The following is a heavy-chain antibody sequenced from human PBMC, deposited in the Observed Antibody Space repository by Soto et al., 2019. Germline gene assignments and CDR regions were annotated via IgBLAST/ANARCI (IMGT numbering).Heavy chain of an antibody. D-gene: IGHD4-17*01. CDR3: ARDRVDYGDYLDAFDI. CDR1: GFTFSSYA. V-gene: IGHV3-30-3*01. CDR2: ISYDGSNK. J-gene: IGHJ3*02. Sequence: QVQLVESGGGVVQPGRSLRLSCAASGFTFSSYAMHWVRQAPGKGLEWVAVISYDGSNKYYADSVKGRFTISRDNSKNTRYLQRNSLRAEDTAVYCCARDRVDYGDYLDAFDIWGQGTMVTVSS.